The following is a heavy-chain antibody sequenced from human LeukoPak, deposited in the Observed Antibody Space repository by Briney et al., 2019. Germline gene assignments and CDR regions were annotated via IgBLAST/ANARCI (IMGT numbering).Heavy chain of an antibody. D-gene: IGHD3-22*01. V-gene: IGHV3-30*02. CDR2: IRYDKNNK. CDR3: AKDLLSYYDSSGYAPGFDY. J-gene: IGHJ4*02. Sequence: PGGSLRLSCAASGFTFSSYGMHWVRQAPGKGLEWVAFIRYDKNNKYYADSVKGRFTISRDNSKNTLHLQMNSLRAEDTAVYYCAKDLLSYYDSSGYAPGFDYWGQGTLVTVSS. CDR1: GFTFSSYG.